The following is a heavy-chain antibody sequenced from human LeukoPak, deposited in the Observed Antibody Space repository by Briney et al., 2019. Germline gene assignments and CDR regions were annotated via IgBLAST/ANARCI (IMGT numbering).Heavy chain of an antibody. J-gene: IGHJ4*02. D-gene: IGHD5-24*01. CDR1: GGSISSYY. CDR2: IYYSGST. Sequence: SETLSLTCTVSGGSISSYYWSWIRQPPGKGLEWIGYIYYSGSTNYNPSLKSRVIISVDTSKNQLSLKLSSVTAADTAVYYCARLIDRRDGYNYVDYWGQGTLVTVSS. CDR3: ARLIDRRDGYNYVDY. V-gene: IGHV4-59*08.